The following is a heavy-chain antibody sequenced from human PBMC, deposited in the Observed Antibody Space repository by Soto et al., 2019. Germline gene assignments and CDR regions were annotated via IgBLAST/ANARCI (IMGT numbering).Heavy chain of an antibody. CDR3: ARSTDDFWSGYYLDY. Sequence: ASVKVSCKASGYTFTGYYMHWVRQAPGQGLEWMGWINPNSGGTNYAQKFQGRVTMTRDTSISTAYMELSRLRSDVTAVYYCARSTDDFWSGYYLDYWGQGTLVTVSS. J-gene: IGHJ4*02. D-gene: IGHD3-3*01. V-gene: IGHV1-2*02. CDR1: GYTFTGYY. CDR2: INPNSGGT.